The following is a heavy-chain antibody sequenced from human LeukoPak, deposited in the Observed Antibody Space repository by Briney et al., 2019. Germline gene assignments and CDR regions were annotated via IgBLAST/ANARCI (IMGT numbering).Heavy chain of an antibody. CDR1: GYTFTSYG. D-gene: IGHD3-22*01. Sequence: ASVKVSCKASGYTFTSYGISWVRQAPGQGLEWMGWISAYNGNTNYAQKLQGRVTMTTDTSTSTAYMELRSLRSDDTAVYYCARGLHYYETPLAHGYWGQGTLVTVSS. CDR2: ISAYNGNT. CDR3: ARGLHYYETPLAHGY. J-gene: IGHJ4*02. V-gene: IGHV1-18*01.